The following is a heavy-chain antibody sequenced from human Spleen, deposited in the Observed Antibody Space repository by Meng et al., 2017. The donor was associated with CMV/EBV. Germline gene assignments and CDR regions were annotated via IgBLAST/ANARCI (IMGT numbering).Heavy chain of an antibody. CDR1: GHTFADYY. J-gene: IGHJ4*02. Sequence: QVQLGQSGAEVKKPGASVKVSCKASGHTFADYYINWVRQAPGQGLEWMGWINPSSGGTNYAQKFQGRVTMTRDTSISTAYMELSRLRSDDTAVYYCARVNPQWLVTYFDYWGQGTLVTASS. D-gene: IGHD6-19*01. V-gene: IGHV1-2*02. CDR2: INPSSGGT. CDR3: ARVNPQWLVTYFDY.